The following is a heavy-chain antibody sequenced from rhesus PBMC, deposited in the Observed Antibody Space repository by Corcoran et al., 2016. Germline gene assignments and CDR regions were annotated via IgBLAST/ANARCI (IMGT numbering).Heavy chain of an antibody. CDR1: GGSISGYYY. CDR3: ASDQRMNTVTQFDY. Sequence: QVQLQESGPGLVKPSETLSLTCAVSGGSISGYYYWSWIRQPPGKGLEWIGSIYCRGGSKYLNPSLKGRVTLSVDTSKNQLSLKLSAVTAANTAVYYCASDQRMNTVTQFDYWGQGVLVTVSS. J-gene: IGHJ4*01. CDR2: IYCRGGSK. D-gene: IGHD4-23*01. V-gene: IGHV4S14*01.